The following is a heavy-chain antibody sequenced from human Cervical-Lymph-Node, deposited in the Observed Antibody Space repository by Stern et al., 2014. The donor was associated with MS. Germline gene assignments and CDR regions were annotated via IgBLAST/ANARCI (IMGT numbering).Heavy chain of an antibody. CDR2: ISAYNGNT. J-gene: IGHJ3*02. CDR3: ARGLLGSENAFDI. V-gene: IGHV1-18*01. D-gene: IGHD2-15*01. Sequence: LVESGAAVKKPGASVTVSCKSSGYTFSSYGISLGRLRHRPGLERIGWISAYNGNTNYAKKLQGRVTMTTDTYTSTAYMELRSLRSDDTAVYYCARGLLGSENAFDIWGQGTMVTVSS. CDR1: GYTFSSYG.